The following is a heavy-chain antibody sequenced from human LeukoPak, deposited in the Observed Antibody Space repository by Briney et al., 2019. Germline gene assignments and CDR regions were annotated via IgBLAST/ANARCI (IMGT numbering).Heavy chain of an antibody. Sequence: MPSETLSLTCIVSGGSISNFYWAWIRQPAGKGLEWIGRIYTSGSTNYNPSLKSRVTMSVDTSKNQFSLKLSSVAAADTAVYFCVRTRLSDHIVPAAERADDACDMWGQGTMVTVSS. CDR3: VRTRLSDHIVPAAERADDACDM. V-gene: IGHV4-4*07. D-gene: IGHD2-2*01. CDR1: GGSISNFY. CDR2: IYTSGST. J-gene: IGHJ3*02.